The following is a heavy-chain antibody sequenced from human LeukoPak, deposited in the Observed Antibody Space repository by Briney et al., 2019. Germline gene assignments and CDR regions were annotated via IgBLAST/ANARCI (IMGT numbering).Heavy chain of an antibody. D-gene: IGHD4-17*01. CDR1: GLPFSGSA. Sequence: GGPLRLSCAASGLPFSGSAMHWVRQAPGKGLEWVGRIRSKANNYATAYAASVTGRFTISRDDSKNTAYLQMKSLKTEDTAVYYCLSLIYRGHNYGPYYWGQGTLVTVSS. CDR3: LSLIYRGHNYGPYY. CDR2: IRSKANNYAT. J-gene: IGHJ4*02. V-gene: IGHV3-73*01.